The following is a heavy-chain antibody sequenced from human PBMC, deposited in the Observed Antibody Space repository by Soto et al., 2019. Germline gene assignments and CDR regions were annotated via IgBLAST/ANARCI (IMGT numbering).Heavy chain of an antibody. J-gene: IGHJ3*02. CDR3: ARGGSSVVVPAAIQMDAFDI. CDR2: ISSSSSTI. V-gene: IGHV3-48*02. Sequence: LRLSCAASGFTFSSYSMNWVRQAPGKGLEWVSYISSSSSTIYYADSVKGRFTISGDNAKNSLYLQMNSLRDEDTAVYYCARGGSSVVVPAAIQMDAFDIWGQGTMVTVSS. D-gene: IGHD2-2*01. CDR1: GFTFSSYS.